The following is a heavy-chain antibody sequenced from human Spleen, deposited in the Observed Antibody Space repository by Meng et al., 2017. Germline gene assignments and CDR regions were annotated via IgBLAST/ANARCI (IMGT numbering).Heavy chain of an antibody. CDR1: GFTFSSYD. CDR2: IGTAGDT. CDR3: ARSGKQQLVRRNWFDC. D-gene: IGHD6-13*01. J-gene: IGHJ5*01. V-gene: IGHV3-13*03. Sequence: GGSLRLSCAACGFTFSSYDMHWVRQATGKGLEWVSAIGTAGDTYYPGSVKGQFTISRENAKNSLYLQMNSLRAGDTAVYYCARSGKQQLVRRNWFDCWGQGTLVTVSS.